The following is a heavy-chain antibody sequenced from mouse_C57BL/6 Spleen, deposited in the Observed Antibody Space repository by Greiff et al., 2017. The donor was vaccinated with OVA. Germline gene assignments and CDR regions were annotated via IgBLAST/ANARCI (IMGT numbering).Heavy chain of an antibody. V-gene: IGHV1-50*01. CDR3: ARSGRYAMDY. CDR1: GYTFTSYW. Sequence: QVQLQQPGAELVQPGASVQLSCKASGYTFTSYWMQWVKQRPGQGLEWIGEIDPSDIYTNYNQKFKGKATLTVDTSSSTAYMQLSSLTSEDSAVYYGARSGRYAMDYWGQGTSVTVSS. CDR2: IDPSDIYT. D-gene: IGHD4-1*01. J-gene: IGHJ4*01.